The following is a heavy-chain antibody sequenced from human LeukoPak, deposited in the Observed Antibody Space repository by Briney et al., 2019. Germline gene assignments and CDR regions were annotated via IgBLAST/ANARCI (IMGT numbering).Heavy chain of an antibody. D-gene: IGHD6-19*01. CDR3: ARESRSSGLFDY. Sequence: GGSLRLSCAASGFTVSSNYMSWVRQAPGKGLEWVSSIGGSGDTYYADSVKGRFTISRDTSKNTLYLQMSGLRAEDTAVYFCARESRSSGLFDYWGQGTLVTVSS. J-gene: IGHJ4*02. V-gene: IGHV3-53*01. CDR1: GFTVSSNY. CDR2: IGGSGDT.